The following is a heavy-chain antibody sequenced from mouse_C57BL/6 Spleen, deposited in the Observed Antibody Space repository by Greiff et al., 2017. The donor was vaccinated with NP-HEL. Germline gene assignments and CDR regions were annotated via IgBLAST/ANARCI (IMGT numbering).Heavy chain of an antibody. CDR3: TRWITTVVPYYFDY. CDR2: IDPETGGT. CDR1: GYTFTDYE. Sequence: VQRVESGAELVRPGASVTLSCKASGYTFTDYEMHWVKQTPVHGLEWIGAIDPETGGTAYNQKFKGKAILTADKSSSTAYMELRSLTSEDSAVYYCTRWITTVVPYYFDYWGQGTTLTVSS. D-gene: IGHD1-1*01. V-gene: IGHV1-15*01. J-gene: IGHJ2*01.